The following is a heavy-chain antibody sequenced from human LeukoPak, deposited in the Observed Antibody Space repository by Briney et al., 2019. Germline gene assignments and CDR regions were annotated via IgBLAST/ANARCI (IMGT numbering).Heavy chain of an antibody. CDR3: ARGSRELRRGGHGAYYYYYYMDV. CDR2: IYYSGST. V-gene: IGHV4-39*07. D-gene: IGHD1-26*01. J-gene: IGHJ6*03. CDR1: GGSISSSGFY. Sequence: SETLSLTCTVSGGSISSSGFYWGWIRQPPGTGLEWFGSIYYSGSTYYNPSLKSRVTISVDTSKNQFSLKLSSVTAADTAVYYCARGSRELRRGGHGAYYYYYYMDVWGKGTTVTVSS.